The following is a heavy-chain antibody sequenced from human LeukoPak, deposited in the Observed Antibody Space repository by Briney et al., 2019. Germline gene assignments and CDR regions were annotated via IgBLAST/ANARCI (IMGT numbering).Heavy chain of an antibody. D-gene: IGHD3-10*01. CDR3: AREERGYGSGSYYNGVFDY. V-gene: IGHV4-59*01. CDR1: GGSISSYY. CDR2: IYYSGST. J-gene: IGHJ4*02. Sequence: SETLSLTCTVSGGSISSYYWSWIRQPPGKGLEWIGYIYYSGSTNYNPSLKSRVTISVGTSKNQFSLKLSSVTAADTAVYYCAREERGYGSGSYYNGVFDYWGQGTLVTVSS.